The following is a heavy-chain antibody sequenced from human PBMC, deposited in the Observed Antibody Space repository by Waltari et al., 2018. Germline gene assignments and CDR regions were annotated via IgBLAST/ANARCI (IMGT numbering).Heavy chain of an antibody. J-gene: IGHJ6*02. CDR2: INHSGRT. CDR1: GGSFSGYY. V-gene: IGHV4-34*01. D-gene: IGHD2-2*01. Sequence: QVQLQQWGAGRLKPSETLALTCAVYGGSFSGYYWRWTPQRPGSGPAGIGEINHSGRTNYTPSLKSRVTISVDTSKNEFSLKLSSVTAADTAVYYCARGRGYCSSTSCVMYYYYYGMDVWGQGTTVTVSS. CDR3: ARGRGYCSSTSCVMYYYYYGMDV.